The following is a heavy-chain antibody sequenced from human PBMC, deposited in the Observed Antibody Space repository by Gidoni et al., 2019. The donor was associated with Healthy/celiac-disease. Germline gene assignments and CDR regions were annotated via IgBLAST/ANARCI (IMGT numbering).Heavy chain of an antibody. D-gene: IGHD2-15*01. CDR2: ISSSSSTI. CDR3: ARDAPLEYCSGGSCYRKPATWADI. J-gene: IGHJ3*02. CDR1: GFTFSSYS. Sequence: EVQLVESGGGLVQPGGSLRLSCAASGFTFSSYSMNWVRQAPGKGLEWVSYISSSSSTIYYADSVKGRFTISRDNAKNSLYLQMNSLRDEDTAVYYCARDAPLEYCSGGSCYRKPATWADIWGQGTMVTVSS. V-gene: IGHV3-48*02.